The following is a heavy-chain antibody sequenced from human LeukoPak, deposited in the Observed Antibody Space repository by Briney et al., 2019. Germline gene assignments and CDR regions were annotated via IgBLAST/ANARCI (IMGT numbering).Heavy chain of an antibody. CDR2: ISGSGGST. J-gene: IGHJ4*02. CDR3: AEALSHGSGWVY. D-gene: IGHD6-19*01. V-gene: IGHV3-23*01. CDR1: GLTFRNYA. Sequence: GGSLRLSCAVSGLTFRNYAVPWLRQAPGKGLEWVSTISGSGGSTYYADSVKARFSISRDNSKSTVYLQMSSLTAEDTAVYFCAEALSHGSGWVYWGRGTLVTVSS.